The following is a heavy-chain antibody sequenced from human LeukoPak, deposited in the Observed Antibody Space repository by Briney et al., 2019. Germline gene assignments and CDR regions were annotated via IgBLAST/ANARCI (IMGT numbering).Heavy chain of an antibody. D-gene: IGHD5-24*01. J-gene: IGHJ4*02. CDR2: ISSSSSSI. V-gene: IGHV3-21*01. Sequence: EGSLRLSCTASEFTFSTYSMTWVRQTPGKGLEWVSSISSSSSSIYYADSVKGRFTISRDNAKNSLYLQMNSLGVEDTAVYYCTGWLQPRYYWGQGTLVTVSS. CDR1: EFTFSTYS. CDR3: TGWLQPRYY.